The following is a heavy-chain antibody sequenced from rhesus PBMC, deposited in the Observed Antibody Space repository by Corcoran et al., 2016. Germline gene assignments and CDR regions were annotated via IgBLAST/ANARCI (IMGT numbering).Heavy chain of an antibody. CDR2: ISGRGGTT. CDR1: GFTFDDYA. D-gene: IGHD6-31*01. J-gene: IGHJ4*01. V-gene: IGHV3-201*01. CDR3: AREGRAAGTWDYFDY. Sequence: EVQLVESGGGVVQPGGSLRLSGAASGFTFDDYAMHWVRQVPGKGLGWVSGISGRGGTTYYADSVKGQFTISRNNAKNSLYLQMGSLRAEDTALYYCAREGRAAGTWDYFDYWGQGVLVTVSS.